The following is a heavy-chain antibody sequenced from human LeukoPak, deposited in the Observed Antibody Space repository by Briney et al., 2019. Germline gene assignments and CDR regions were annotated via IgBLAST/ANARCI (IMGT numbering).Heavy chain of an antibody. CDR3: ARDSGLAYCGGDCYSNAFDI. D-gene: IGHD2-21*02. CDR1: GGSISSYY. CDR2: IYYSGST. Sequence: KPSETLSLTCTVSGGSISSYYWSWIRQPPGKGLEWIGYIYYSGSTNYNPSLKSRVTISEDTSKNQFSLKLSSVTAADTAVYYCARDSGLAYCGGDCYSNAFDIWGQGTMVTVSS. J-gene: IGHJ3*02. V-gene: IGHV4-59*01.